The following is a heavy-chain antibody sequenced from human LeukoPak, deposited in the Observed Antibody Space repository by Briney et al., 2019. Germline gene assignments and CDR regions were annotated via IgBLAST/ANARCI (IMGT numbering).Heavy chain of an antibody. CDR1: GYTFTSYD. J-gene: IGHJ4*02. V-gene: IGHV1-8*01. D-gene: IGHD3-10*01. CDR3: ARGPIYYSTGIYYFDY. CDR2: MNPNSGNT. Sequence: GASVKVSCKASGYTFTSYDMNWVRQASGQGLEWMGWMNPNSGNTGSAQNFQGRVTMTRDTSISTAYMELSSLRSEDTAVYYCARGPIYYSTGIYYFDYRGQGTLVTVSS.